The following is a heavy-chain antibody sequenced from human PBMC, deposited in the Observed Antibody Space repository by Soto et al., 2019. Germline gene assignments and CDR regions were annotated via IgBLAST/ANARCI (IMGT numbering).Heavy chain of an antibody. CDR1: GYTFTSYD. V-gene: IGHV1-8*01. CDR3: ARIYSVVVPAARGYYYYYMDV. Sequence: VASVKVSCKASGYTFTSYDINWVRQATGQGLEWMGWMNPNSGNTGYAQKFQGRVTMTRNTSISTAYMELSSLRSEDTAVYYCARIYSVVVPAARGYYYYYMDVWGKGTTVTVSS. D-gene: IGHD2-2*01. CDR2: MNPNSGNT. J-gene: IGHJ6*03.